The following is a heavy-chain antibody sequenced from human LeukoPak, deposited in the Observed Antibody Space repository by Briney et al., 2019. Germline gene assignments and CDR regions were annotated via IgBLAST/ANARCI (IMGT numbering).Heavy chain of an antibody. J-gene: IGHJ4*02. V-gene: IGHV1-69*13. CDR2: IIPIFGTA. CDR3: ARAEWEYQLPFDY. CDR1: GGTFSSYA. D-gene: IGHD2-2*01. Sequence: SVKVSCKASGGTFSSYAISWVRQAPGQGLEWMGGIIPIFGTANYAQKFQGRVTITADESTSTAYMELSSLRSEATAVYYCARAEWEYQLPFDYWGQGTLVTVSS.